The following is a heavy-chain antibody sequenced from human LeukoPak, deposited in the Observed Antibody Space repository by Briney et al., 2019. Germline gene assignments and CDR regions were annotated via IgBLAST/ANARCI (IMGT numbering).Heavy chain of an antibody. CDR1: GGSINSYY. J-gene: IGHJ3*02. V-gene: IGHV4-59*01. Sequence: SETLSLTCNVSGGSINSYYWSWIRQSPGRGLEWIGYISYSGTTNYNPSLKSRVTMSVDTSKNQFSLKLTSATAADTALYFCARGSVSYYDRGAFDIWGQGTRVTMSS. CDR2: ISYSGTT. D-gene: IGHD1-26*01. CDR3: ARGSVSYYDRGAFDI.